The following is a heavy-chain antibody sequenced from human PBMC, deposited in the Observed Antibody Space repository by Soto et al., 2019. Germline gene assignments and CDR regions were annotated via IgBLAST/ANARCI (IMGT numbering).Heavy chain of an antibody. CDR2: NRSKTKNLAT. CDR3: TRAQTRDCSGGTCYDVNWFDP. Sequence: GGSLRLSCAASGFTFSGSPIHLVHQASGKALERVARNRSKTKNLATTDTASVKRRVTISRDDSKKTENLQMKSLKTEDTAVYYCTRAQTRDCSGGTCYDVNWFDPWGQGT. J-gene: IGHJ5*02. D-gene: IGHD2-15*01. V-gene: IGHV3-73*01. CDR1: GFTFSGSP.